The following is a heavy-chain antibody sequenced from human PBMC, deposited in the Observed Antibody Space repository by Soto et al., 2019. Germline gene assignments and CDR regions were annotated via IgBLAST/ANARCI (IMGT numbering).Heavy chain of an antibody. CDR3: AIRTDMAMAKPFEY. D-gene: IGHD5-18*01. Sequence: PGGSLRLSCAASGFTFSSYAMSWVRQNPGMRPEWVSTITESGGRTYNTDSVKGRFTISRDNSKNTLFLQMNSLRAEDTAIYYCAIRTDMAMAKPFEYWGQGTLVTVAS. J-gene: IGHJ4*02. CDR2: ITESGGRT. CDR1: GFTFSSYA. V-gene: IGHV3-23*01.